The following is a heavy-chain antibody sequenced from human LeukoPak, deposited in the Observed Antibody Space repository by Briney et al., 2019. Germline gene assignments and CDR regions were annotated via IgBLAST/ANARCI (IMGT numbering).Heavy chain of an antibody. CDR1: SNYW. D-gene: IGHD5-12*01. J-gene: IGHJ3*02. V-gene: IGHV4-39*01. CDR2: KHHGGST. Sequence: SNYWMSWVRQAPGKGLEWIGSKHHGGSTFYNPSLKSRVTISVDTSKNQFSLKLSSVTAADTAVYYCARYVDILGYDAFDIWGQGTMVTVSS. CDR3: ARYVDILGYDAFDI.